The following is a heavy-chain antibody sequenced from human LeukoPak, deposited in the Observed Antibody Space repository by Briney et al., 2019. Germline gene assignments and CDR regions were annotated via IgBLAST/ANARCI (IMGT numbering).Heavy chain of an antibody. CDR1: GYTFTSYG. Sequence: ASVKVSCKASGYTFTSYGISWVRQAPGQGLEWMGWISAYNGNTNYAQKLQGRVTMTTDTSTSTAYMELRSLRSDDTAVYYCARALAMVRGVYPSYYYYMDVWGKGTTVTVSS. CDR2: ISAYNGNT. V-gene: IGHV1-18*01. J-gene: IGHJ6*03. CDR3: ARALAMVRGVYPSYYYYMDV. D-gene: IGHD3-10*01.